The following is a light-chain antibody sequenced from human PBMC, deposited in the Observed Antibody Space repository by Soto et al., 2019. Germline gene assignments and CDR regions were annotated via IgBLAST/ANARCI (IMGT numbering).Light chain of an antibody. Sequence: DIQMTHSPSSLSASVGDRFTITFRASQGISNYLAWYQQKPGKVPKLLIYAASTLQSGVPSRFSGSGSGTDFTLTISSLQPEDVATYYCQKYNSARWTFGQGTKVDIK. CDR2: AAS. V-gene: IGKV1-27*01. J-gene: IGKJ1*01. CDR1: QGISNY. CDR3: QKYNSARWT.